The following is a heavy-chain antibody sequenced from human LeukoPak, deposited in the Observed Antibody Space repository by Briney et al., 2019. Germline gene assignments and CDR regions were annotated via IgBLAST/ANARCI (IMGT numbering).Heavy chain of an antibody. D-gene: IGHD6-13*01. CDR1: GYTFTGYC. V-gene: IGHV1-2*02. CDR3: ARGSYSSSWYGGKEDY. J-gene: IGHJ4*02. CDR2: INPKSGGT. Sequence: GASVKVSCKASGYTFTGYCMHWVRQAPGQGLEWMGWINPKSGGTNYAQKFQGRVTMTRDTSISTTYMELSRLRSDDTAVYYCARGSYSSSWYGGKEDYWGQGTLVIVSS.